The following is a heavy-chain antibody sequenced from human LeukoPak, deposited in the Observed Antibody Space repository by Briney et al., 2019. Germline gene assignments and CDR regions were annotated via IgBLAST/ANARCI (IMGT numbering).Heavy chain of an antibody. J-gene: IGHJ3*02. Sequence: GGSLRLSCAASGFTFSSYAMSWVRQAPGKGLEWVSAISGSGGSTYYADSVKGRFTISRDNSKNTLYLQMNGLRAEDTAVYYCAKREYSGSYYPRGAFDIWGQGTMVTVSS. CDR1: GFTFSSYA. D-gene: IGHD1-26*01. V-gene: IGHV3-23*01. CDR2: ISGSGGST. CDR3: AKREYSGSYYPRGAFDI.